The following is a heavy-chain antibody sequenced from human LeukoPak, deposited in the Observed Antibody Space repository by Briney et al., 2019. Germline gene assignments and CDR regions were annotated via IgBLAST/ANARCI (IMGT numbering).Heavy chain of an antibody. CDR3: ARDKVVPAAIYYYYYMDV. J-gene: IGHJ6*03. CDR2: IYYSGST. CDR1: GFTFSSYW. D-gene: IGHD2-2*01. V-gene: IGHV4-59*01. Sequence: GALRLSCAASGFTFSSYWMSWVRQAPGKGLEWIGYIYYSGSTNYNPSLKSRVTISVDTSKNQFSLKLSSVTAADTAVYYCARDKVVPAAIYYYYYMDVWGKGTTVTVSS.